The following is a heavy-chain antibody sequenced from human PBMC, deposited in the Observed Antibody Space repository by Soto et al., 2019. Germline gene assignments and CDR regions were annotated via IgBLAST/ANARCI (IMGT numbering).Heavy chain of an antibody. CDR1: GGSFSGYY. J-gene: IGHJ4*02. V-gene: IGHV4-34*01. CDR3: ARAGDGSGWYQEAGLDY. CDR2: IKNSGST. Sequence: QVQLQQWGAGLLKPSETLSLTCAVYGGSFSGYYWSWIRQPPGKGLEWIGDIKNSGSTNYIPSLKSRVTISVDTSKNQFSLQLTSVTAADTAVYYCARAGDGSGWYQEAGLDYWGQGTLVTVSS. D-gene: IGHD6-19*01.